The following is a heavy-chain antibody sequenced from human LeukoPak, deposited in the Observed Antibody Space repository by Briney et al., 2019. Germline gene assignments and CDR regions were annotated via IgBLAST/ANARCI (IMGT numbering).Heavy chain of an antibody. CDR2: INAGNGNT. CDR3: ARHERDFDY. CDR1: GGTFSSYA. V-gene: IGHV1-3*01. D-gene: IGHD1-1*01. Sequence: ASVKVSCKASGGTFSSYAISWVRQAPGQRLEWMGWINAGNGNTKYSQKFQGRVTITRDTSANTAYMELSSLRSEDTAVYYCARHERDFDYWGQGTLVTVSS. J-gene: IGHJ4*02.